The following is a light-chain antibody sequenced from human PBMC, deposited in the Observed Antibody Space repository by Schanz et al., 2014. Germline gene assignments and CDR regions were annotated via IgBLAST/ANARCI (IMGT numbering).Light chain of an antibody. CDR1: SSNIGNNY. Sequence: QSVLTQPPSASGTPGQRVTISCSGSSSNIGNNYVYWYQQLPGTAPKLLIYKNNQRPSGVPDRFSGSKSGSSASLTISGLQAEDEADYYCCSYAGSSTLVFGGGTKLTVL. V-gene: IGLV1-47*01. CDR3: CSYAGSSTLV. CDR2: KNN. J-gene: IGLJ2*01.